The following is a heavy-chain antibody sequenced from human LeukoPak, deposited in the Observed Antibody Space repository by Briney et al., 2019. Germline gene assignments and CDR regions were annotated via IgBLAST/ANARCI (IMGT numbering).Heavy chain of an antibody. J-gene: IGHJ4*02. Sequence: SGPALVKPTQTLTLTCTFSGFSLRTRGMCVSWIRQPPGKALEWLARIDWDDDKYYSTSLKTRLTISKDTSKNQVVLTMTNMDPVDTATYYCARMPLAAGTPILDYWGQGTLVTVSS. V-gene: IGHV2-70*11. D-gene: IGHD6-13*01. CDR1: GFSLRTRGMC. CDR3: ARMPLAAGTPILDY. CDR2: IDWDDDK.